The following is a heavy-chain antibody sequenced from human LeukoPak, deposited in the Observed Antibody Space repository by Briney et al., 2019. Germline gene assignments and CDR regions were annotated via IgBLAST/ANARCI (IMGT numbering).Heavy chain of an antibody. D-gene: IGHD4-23*01. V-gene: IGHV4-59*01. Sequence: NSSETLSLTCTVSGGSISSYYWSWIRQPPGKGLEWIGYIYYSGSTNYNPSLKSRVTISVDTSKNQFSLKLSSVTAADTAVYYCARGPYGGVFDYWGQGTLVTVSS. CDR2: IYYSGST. J-gene: IGHJ4*02. CDR1: GGSISSYY. CDR3: ARGPYGGVFDY.